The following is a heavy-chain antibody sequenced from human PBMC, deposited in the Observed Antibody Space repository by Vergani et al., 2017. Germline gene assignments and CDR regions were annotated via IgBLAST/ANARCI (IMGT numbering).Heavy chain of an antibody. Sequence: EVQLVQSGAEVKKPGESLRISCKGSGYSFISYWISWVRQMPGKGLEWMGRIDPSDSYTNYSPSFQGHVTISVDKSIRTAYLQWSSLKASDTAMYYCARTPGYSYGYCDYWGQGTLVTVSS. J-gene: IGHJ4*02. V-gene: IGHV5-10-1*03. CDR3: ARTPGYSYGYCDY. D-gene: IGHD5-18*01. CDR2: IDPSDSYT. CDR1: GYSFISYW.